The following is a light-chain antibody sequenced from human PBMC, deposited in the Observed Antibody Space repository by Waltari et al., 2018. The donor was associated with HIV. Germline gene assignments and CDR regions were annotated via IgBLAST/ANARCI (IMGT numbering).Light chain of an antibody. CDR2: ATS. V-gene: IGLV1-40*01. Sequence: QSVLTQPPSVSGAPGQRVTVPCTGTSPNTGARYDVHWYRHLPGSAPKLPIYATSSRPAGVPVRFSGSKSGSSASLVISGLQAEDEAEYYCQSYDNSLNTYVFGTGTKVTVL. CDR3: QSYDNSLNTYV. CDR1: SPNTGARYD. J-gene: IGLJ1*01.